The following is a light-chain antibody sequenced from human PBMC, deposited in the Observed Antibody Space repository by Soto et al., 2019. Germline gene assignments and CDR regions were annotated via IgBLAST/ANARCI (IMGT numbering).Light chain of an antibody. Sequence: QSVLTQPASVSGSPGQSIPISCTGTSSDIGDYNSVSWYQQHPGKAPKLIIYDVTNRASGVSSRFSGSKSGNTASLTISGLQAEDEADYYCSSYTTNRTLGIFGGGTQLTVL. CDR2: DVT. CDR1: SSDIGDYNS. V-gene: IGLV2-14*01. J-gene: IGLJ2*01. CDR3: SSYTTNRTLGI.